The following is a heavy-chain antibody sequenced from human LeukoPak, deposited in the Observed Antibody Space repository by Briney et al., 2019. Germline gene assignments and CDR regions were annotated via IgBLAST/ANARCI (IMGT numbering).Heavy chain of an antibody. D-gene: IGHD3-16*02. CDR2: IRTTAEGAKYA. Sequence: GGSLRLSCATSGFSFTDYPMNWVRQAPGKGLEWISNIRTTAEGAKYAYYADSVKGRVTISRDDGKNTLYLHMNSLRAEDTAVYYCARCPYDYVWGSYRLRGLDYWGQGTLVTVSS. J-gene: IGHJ4*02. V-gene: IGHV3-48*01. CDR3: ARCPYDYVWGSYRLRGLDY. CDR1: GFSFTDYP.